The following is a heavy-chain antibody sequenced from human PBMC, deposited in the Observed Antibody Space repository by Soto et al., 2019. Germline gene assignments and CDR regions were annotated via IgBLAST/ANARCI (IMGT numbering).Heavy chain of an antibody. Sequence: QVQLVESGGGLVKPGESLRLSCAASGFTFSDHYVTWIRQAPGKGLEWVSYISNSGSTIYYADSVKGRFTISRENAENSLYLQMNSLRAEDTAVYYCARVGEMTYKDWGQGTLVTVSS. CDR2: ISNSGSTI. CDR1: GFTFSDHY. J-gene: IGHJ4*02. V-gene: IGHV3-11*01. D-gene: IGHD1-1*01. CDR3: ARVGEMTYKD.